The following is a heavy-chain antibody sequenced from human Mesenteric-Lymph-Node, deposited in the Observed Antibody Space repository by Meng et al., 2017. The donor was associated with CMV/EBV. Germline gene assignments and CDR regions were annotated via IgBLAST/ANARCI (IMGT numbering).Heavy chain of an antibody. J-gene: IGHJ4*02. D-gene: IGHD2-2*01. CDR3: AAHCSSTSCSPVDY. V-gene: IGHV4-39*07. Sequence: SETLSLTCSVSGGSISSSPYFWGWIRQPPGRGLEWIGSMYYSGSTYYNPSLKSRVTISVDTSKNQFSLKLSSVTAADTAVYYCAAHCSSTSCSPVDYWGQGTLVTVSS. CDR1: GGSISSSPYF. CDR2: MYYSGST.